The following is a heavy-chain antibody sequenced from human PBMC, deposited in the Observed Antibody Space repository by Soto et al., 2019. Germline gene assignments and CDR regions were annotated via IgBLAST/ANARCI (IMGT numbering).Heavy chain of an antibody. CDR3: AREMDIVAEDLVGFDY. CDR2: ISYDGSNK. Sequence: GGSLRLSCAASGFTFSSYAMHWVRQAPGKGLEWVAVISYDGSNKYYADSVKGRFTISRDNSKNTLYLQMNSLRAEDTAVYYCAREMDIVAEDLVGFDYWGQGTLVTVSS. D-gene: IGHD5-12*01. J-gene: IGHJ4*02. CDR1: GFTFSSYA. V-gene: IGHV3-30-3*01.